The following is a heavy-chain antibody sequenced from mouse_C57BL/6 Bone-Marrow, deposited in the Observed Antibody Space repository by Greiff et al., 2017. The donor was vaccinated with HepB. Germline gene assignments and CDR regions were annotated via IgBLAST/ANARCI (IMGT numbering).Heavy chain of an antibody. CDR2: INPNNGGT. Sequence: EVKLQQSGPELVKPGASVKIPCKASGYTFTDYNMDWVKQSHGKSLEWIGDINPNNGGTIYNQKFKGKATLTVDKSSSTAYMELRSLTSEDTAVYYCARRAYRIRYPYAMDYWGQGTSVTVSS. D-gene: IGHD1-3*01. J-gene: IGHJ4*01. CDR3: ARRAYRIRYPYAMDY. V-gene: IGHV1-18*01. CDR1: GYTFTDYN.